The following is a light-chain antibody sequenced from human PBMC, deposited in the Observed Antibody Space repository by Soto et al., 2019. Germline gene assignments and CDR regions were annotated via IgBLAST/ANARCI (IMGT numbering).Light chain of an antibody. CDR1: QSVSSY. CDR2: DAS. Sequence: EIVLTQSPAPLSLSPGEGATLSCRASQSVSSYLAWYQQKPGQAPRLLIYDASTRATGIPARFRGSGSETAFTLFPSRLGPEDVAVDYCQQRSNWRVTFGLGTKGEV. J-gene: IGKJ1*01. CDR3: QQRSNWRVT. V-gene: IGKV3-11*01.